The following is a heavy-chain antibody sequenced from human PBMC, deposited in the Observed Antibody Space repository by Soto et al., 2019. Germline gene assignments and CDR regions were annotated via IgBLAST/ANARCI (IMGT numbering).Heavy chain of an antibody. CDR1: GGSISSYY. V-gene: IGHV4-59*01. J-gene: IGHJ6*02. D-gene: IGHD3-3*01. Sequence: SETLSLTCTVSGGSISSYYWSWIRQPPGKGLEWIGYIYYSGSTNYNPSLKSRVTISVDTSKNQFSLKLSSVTAADTAVYYCARGFLSLSYSYLGMDVWGQGTTGTVS. CDR2: IYYSGST. CDR3: ARGFLSLSYSYLGMDV.